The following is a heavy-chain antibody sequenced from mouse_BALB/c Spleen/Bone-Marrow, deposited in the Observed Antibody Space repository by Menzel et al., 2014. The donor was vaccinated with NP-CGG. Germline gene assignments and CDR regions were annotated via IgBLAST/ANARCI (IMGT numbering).Heavy chain of an antibody. CDR1: GFTFSSYG. V-gene: IGHV5-6-3*01. CDR3: ARPYGNWYFDV. D-gene: IGHD2-1*01. Sequence: EVQLVESGGGLVQPGGSLKLSCAASGFTFSSYGMSWVRQTPGKRLELVATINSNGGSTYYPDSVKGRFTISRDNAKNTLYLQMSSLKSEDTAMYYCARPYGNWYFDVWGAGTTVTVSS. J-gene: IGHJ1*01. CDR2: INSNGGST.